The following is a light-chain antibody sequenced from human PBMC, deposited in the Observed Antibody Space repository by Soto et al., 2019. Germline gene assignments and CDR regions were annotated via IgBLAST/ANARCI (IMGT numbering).Light chain of an antibody. CDR2: EVT. CDR1: SSDVGGYNF. V-gene: IGLV2-14*01. Sequence: ALTQPASVSGSPGQSITISCTGTSSDVGGYNFVSWYQQHPGKAPKLMIYEVTDRPSGVSNRFSGSKSGSTASLTISGLQAEDEADYYCSSYTSRNTLAFGGGTKLTVL. J-gene: IGLJ2*01. CDR3: SSYTSRNTLA.